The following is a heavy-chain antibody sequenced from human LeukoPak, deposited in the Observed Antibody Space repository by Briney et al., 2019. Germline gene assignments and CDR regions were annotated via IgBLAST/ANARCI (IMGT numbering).Heavy chain of an antibody. D-gene: IGHD3-3*01. Sequence: ASVKVSCKASGYTFTSYGISWVRQAPGQGLEWMGWISAYNGNTNYAQKLQGRVTMTTDTSTSTAYMELRSLRSDDTAVYYCARDQTFYDVDAFDIWGQGTMVTVSS. CDR1: GYTFTSYG. V-gene: IGHV1-18*01. CDR2: ISAYNGNT. J-gene: IGHJ3*02. CDR3: ARDQTFYDVDAFDI.